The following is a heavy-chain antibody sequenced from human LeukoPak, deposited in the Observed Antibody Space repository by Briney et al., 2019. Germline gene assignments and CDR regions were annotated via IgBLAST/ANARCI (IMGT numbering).Heavy chain of an antibody. D-gene: IGHD6-13*01. CDR3: ARLAAGGFFYCYMDV. J-gene: IGHJ6*03. CDR2: IYTSGST. V-gene: IGHV4-4*07. CDR1: GGSISSYY. Sequence: SETLSLTCTVSGGSISSYYWSWIRQPAGKGLEWIGRIYTSGSTNYNPSLKSRVTMSVDTSKNQFSLKLSSVTAADTAVYYCARLAAGGFFYCYMDVWGKGTTVTVSS.